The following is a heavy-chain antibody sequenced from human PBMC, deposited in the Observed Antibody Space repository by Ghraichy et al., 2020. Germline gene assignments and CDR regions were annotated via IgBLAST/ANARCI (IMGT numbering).Heavy chain of an antibody. CDR3: TRPGYAVGATASNDY. CDR2: IRSKANSYAT. J-gene: IGHJ4*02. V-gene: IGHV3-73*01. D-gene: IGHD1-26*01. CDR1: GFTFSGSA. Sequence: GGSLRLSCAASGFTFSGSAMHWVRQASGKGLEWVGRIRSKANSYATAYAASVKGRFTISRDDSKNTAYLQMNSLKTEDTAVYYCTRPGYAVGATASNDYWGQGTLVTVSS.